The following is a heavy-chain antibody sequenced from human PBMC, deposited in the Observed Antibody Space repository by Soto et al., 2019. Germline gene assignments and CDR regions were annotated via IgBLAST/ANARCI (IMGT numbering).Heavy chain of an antibody. CDR3: ARQGRAAAGGSVVYGLDV. V-gene: IGHV4-39*01. CDR1: GGSISNFSQY. CDR2: IYYSGSP. D-gene: IGHD6-13*01. J-gene: IGHJ6*02. Sequence: QLQLQESGPGRVKPSETLSLTCTVSGGSISNFSQYYGWIGQPPGKGLEWIGSIYYSGSPYYKPSLKSRLTMSVDTSKSQFSLKLSSVTAAATAVYYCARQGRAAAGGSVVYGLDVWGQGTTVTVSS.